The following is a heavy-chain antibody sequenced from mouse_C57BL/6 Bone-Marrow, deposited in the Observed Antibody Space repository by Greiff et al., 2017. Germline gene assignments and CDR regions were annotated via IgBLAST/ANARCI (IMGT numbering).Heavy chain of an antibody. V-gene: IGHV5-17*01. CDR1: GFTFSDYG. CDR2: ISSGSSNS. D-gene: IGHD1-1*01. CDR3: ARYYYGSSYGYFDV. J-gene: IGHJ1*03. Sequence: EVNLVESGGGLVKPGGSLKLSCAASGFTFSDYGMHWVRQAPEKGLEWVAYISSGSSNSDYADTVKGRFTISRDNAKNTLFLQMISLRSEDTAMYYCARYYYGSSYGYFDVWGTGTTVTVSS.